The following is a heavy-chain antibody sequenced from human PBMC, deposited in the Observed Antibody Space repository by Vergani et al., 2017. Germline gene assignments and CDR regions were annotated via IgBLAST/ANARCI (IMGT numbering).Heavy chain of an antibody. J-gene: IGHJ4*02. V-gene: IGHV3-30*02. D-gene: IGHD3-16*01. CDR2: IRFDGSNQ. CDR3: AKHFRGWGIDY. Sequence: QVQLVESGGGVVQRGGSLRLSCATSGFTLSNYDMQWIRQGPGKGLEFVAFIRFDGSNQYYADSVKGRFTLSRDFYKNTLYLQMNSLRTDDTATYYCAKHFRGWGIDYWGQGTQVIVSS. CDR1: GFTLSNYD.